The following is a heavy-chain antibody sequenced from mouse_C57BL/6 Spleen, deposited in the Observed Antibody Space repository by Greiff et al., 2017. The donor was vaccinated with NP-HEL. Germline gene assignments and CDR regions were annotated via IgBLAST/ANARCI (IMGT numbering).Heavy chain of an antibody. CDR3: VKDVYYYGSSYGAMDY. CDR1: GFTFNTYA. D-gene: IGHD1-1*01. CDR2: IRSKSSNYAT. V-gene: IGHV10-3*01. J-gene: IGHJ4*01. Sequence: EVKLVEPGGGLVQPKGSLKLSCAASGFTFNTYAMHWVRQAPGKGLEWVARIRSKSSNYATYYADSVKDRFTISRDDSQSMLYLQMNNLKTEDTAMYYCVKDVYYYGSSYGAMDYWGQGTSVTVSS.